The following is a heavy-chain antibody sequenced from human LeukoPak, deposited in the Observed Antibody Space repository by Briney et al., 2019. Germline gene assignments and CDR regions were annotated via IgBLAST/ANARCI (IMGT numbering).Heavy chain of an antibody. V-gene: IGHV4-59*08. Sequence: SETLSLTYTVSGGSISSYYWSWIRQPPGKGLEWIGYSYYSGSPNYNPSLKSRVTISVDTSKNEFSLKLSSVTAADTAVYYCARHGGSYSFDYWGQGTLVTVS. J-gene: IGHJ4*02. CDR3: ARHGGSYSFDY. CDR2: SYYSGSP. CDR1: GGSISSYY. D-gene: IGHD1-26*01.